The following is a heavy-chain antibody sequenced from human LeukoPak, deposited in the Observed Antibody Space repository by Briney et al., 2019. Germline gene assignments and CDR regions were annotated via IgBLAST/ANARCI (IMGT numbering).Heavy chain of an antibody. Sequence: SETLSLTCTVSGGSISSSSYYWGWIRQPPGKGLEWIGSIYYSGSTYYNPPLKSRVTISVDTSKNQFSLKLSSVTAADTAVYYCARSPSYYYDSSGYPHFDYWGQGTLVTVSS. CDR1: GGSISSSSYY. J-gene: IGHJ4*02. V-gene: IGHV4-39*01. CDR3: ARSPSYYYDSSGYPHFDY. D-gene: IGHD3-22*01. CDR2: IYYSGST.